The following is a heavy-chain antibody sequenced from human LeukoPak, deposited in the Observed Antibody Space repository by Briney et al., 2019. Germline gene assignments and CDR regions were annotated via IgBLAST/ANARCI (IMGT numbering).Heavy chain of an antibody. V-gene: IGHV3-7*01. J-gene: IGHJ4*02. CDR2: IKQDGSEK. Sequence: GGSLRLSCAASGFTFSSYWMSWVRQAPGKGLEWVANIKQDGSEKYYVDSVKGRFTISRDNAKNSLYLQMNSLRAEDTAVYDCAKNSIAARRGLFVFWGQGTLVTVSS. CDR1: GFTFSSYW. CDR3: AKNSIAARRGLFVF. D-gene: IGHD6-6*01.